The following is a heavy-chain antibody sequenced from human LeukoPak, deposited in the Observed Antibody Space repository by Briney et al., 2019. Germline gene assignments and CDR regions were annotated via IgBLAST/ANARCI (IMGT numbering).Heavy chain of an antibody. CDR2: IIPIFGTA. J-gene: IGHJ4*02. CDR3: AGLAYCGGDCYSSFDY. Sequence: GASVKVSCKASGGTFSSYAISWVRQAPGQGLEWMGGIIPIFGTANYAQKFQGRVTITADKSTSTAYMELSSLRSEDTAVYYCAGLAYCGGDCYSSFDYWGQGTLVTVSS. V-gene: IGHV1-69*06. CDR1: GGTFSSYA. D-gene: IGHD2-21*02.